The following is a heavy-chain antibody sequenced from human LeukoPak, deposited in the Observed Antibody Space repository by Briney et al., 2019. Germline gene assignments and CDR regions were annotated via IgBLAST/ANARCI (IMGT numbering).Heavy chain of an antibody. D-gene: IGHD6-19*01. J-gene: IGHJ5*02. CDR3: ARVLAVADGFDP. V-gene: IGHV3-21*01. Sequence: GGSLRLSCAASGFTFSSYSMNWVRQAPGKGLEWVSSISSSSSYIYYADSVKGRFTISRDNAKNSLYLQMNSLRAEDTAVYYCARVLAVADGFDPWGQGTLVTVSS. CDR1: GFTFSSYS. CDR2: ISSSSSYI.